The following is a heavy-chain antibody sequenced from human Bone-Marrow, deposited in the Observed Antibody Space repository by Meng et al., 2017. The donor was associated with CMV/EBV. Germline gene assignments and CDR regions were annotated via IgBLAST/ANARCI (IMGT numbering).Heavy chain of an antibody. V-gene: IGHV4-59*01. CDR3: ARRTVVILTRTNWFDP. CDR2: IYYSGST. CDR1: GGSISSYY. D-gene: IGHD2-21*01. Sequence: GSLRLSCTVPGGSISSYYWSWIRQPPGKGLEWIGYIYYSGSTNYNPSLKSRVTISVDTSKNQFSLKLSSVTAADTAVYYCARRTVVILTRTNWFDPWGQGNLVNVSS. J-gene: IGHJ5*02.